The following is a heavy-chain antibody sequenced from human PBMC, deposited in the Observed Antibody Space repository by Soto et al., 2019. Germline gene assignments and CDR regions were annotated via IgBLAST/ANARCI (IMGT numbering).Heavy chain of an antibody. CDR3: ARTMTTVTTLGMDV. CDR2: VNLGGNT. CDR1: GGSFSVYY. J-gene: IGHJ6*02. V-gene: IGHV4-34*01. Sequence: PSETLSLTCAVYGGSFSVYYWRWGRQSPGKGLEWIGLVNLGGNTIYSPPLKSRATISIDVSKNQISLRLTSLTAADAAVYYCARTMTTVTTLGMDVWGQGNPGHR. D-gene: IGHD4-4*01.